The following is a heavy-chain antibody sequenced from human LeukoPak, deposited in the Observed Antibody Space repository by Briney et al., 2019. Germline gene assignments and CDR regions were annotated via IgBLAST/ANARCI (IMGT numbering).Heavy chain of an antibody. D-gene: IGHD6-19*01. Sequence: PGGSLRLSCAAPGFTFSSYAMSWVRQAPGKGPAWVSTISGSGGNTYYADSVKDRFTISRDNSMNTLFLQMSSLRADDTALYYCARGQWLVTSSFDSWGQGTLVTVSS. V-gene: IGHV3-23*01. CDR3: ARGQWLVTSSFDS. CDR1: GFTFSSYA. CDR2: ISGSGGNT. J-gene: IGHJ4*02.